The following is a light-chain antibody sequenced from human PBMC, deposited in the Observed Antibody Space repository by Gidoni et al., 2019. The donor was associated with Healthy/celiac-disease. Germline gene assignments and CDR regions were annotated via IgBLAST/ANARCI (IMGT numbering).Light chain of an antibody. Sequence: QSVLTQPPSVSGAPGQRVTISCTGSSSNIGAGYDVHGYQQLPETAPKLLIYGTSNRPSGVPDRFSGSKSGTSASLAITGLQAEDEADYYCQSYDSSLSGWVFGGGTKLTVL. CDR2: GTS. V-gene: IGLV1-40*01. CDR1: SSNIGAGYD. J-gene: IGLJ3*02. CDR3: QSYDSSLSGWV.